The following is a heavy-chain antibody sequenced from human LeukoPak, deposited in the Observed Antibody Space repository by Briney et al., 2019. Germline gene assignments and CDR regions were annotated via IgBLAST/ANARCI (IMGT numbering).Heavy chain of an antibody. V-gene: IGHV4-30-4*01. CDR1: GGSISSGDYY. J-gene: IGHJ5*02. CDR3: ASRYCSSTSCLPFDP. Sequence: SETLSLTCTVSGGSISSGDYYWSWIRQPPGKGLEWIGYIYYSGSTYYNPSLKSRVTISVDTSKNQFSLKLSSATAADTAVYYSASRYCSSTSCLPFDPWGQGTLVTVSS. CDR2: IYYSGST. D-gene: IGHD2-2*01.